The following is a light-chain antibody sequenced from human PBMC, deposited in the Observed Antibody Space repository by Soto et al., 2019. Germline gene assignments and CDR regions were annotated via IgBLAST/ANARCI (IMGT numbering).Light chain of an antibody. Sequence: EIVMTQSPATLSVSPGESATLSCMASQSVSSNLAWYQQKPGQAPRLLIYGASTRATGIPARFSGSGSGTEFTLTISSLQSEDFAVYYCQQYIYWPWTFGQGTKVDIK. CDR3: QQYIYWPWT. V-gene: IGKV3-15*01. CDR2: GAS. J-gene: IGKJ1*01. CDR1: QSVSSN.